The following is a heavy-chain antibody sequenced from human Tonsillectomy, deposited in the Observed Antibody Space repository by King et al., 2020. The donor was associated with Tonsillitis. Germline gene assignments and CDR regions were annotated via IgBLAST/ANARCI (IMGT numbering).Heavy chain of an antibody. D-gene: IGHD3-10*01. J-gene: IGHJ4*02. V-gene: IGHV3-33*05. CDR1: GFVFSNFG. Sequence: VQLVESGGGVVQPGTSLTLSCSPSGFVFSNFGMHWVRQAPGKGLEWVAVIANDGTNQDYIDSVKGRFIVSRDNSGNTLYLHMNSLRVEDTAIYYCVMEVGPWAPFDSWGQGALVIVSS. CDR3: VMEVGPWAPFDS. CDR2: IANDGTNQ.